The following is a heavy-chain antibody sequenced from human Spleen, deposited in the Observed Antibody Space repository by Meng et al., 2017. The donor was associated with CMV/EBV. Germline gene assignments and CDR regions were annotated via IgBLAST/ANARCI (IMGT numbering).Heavy chain of an antibody. CDR1: GFTVSNNY. V-gene: IGHV3-66*04. CDR3: ARQRGYAAYDLYYFDY. J-gene: IGHJ4*02. Sequence: GESLKISCAASGFTVSNNYMSWVRQAPGKGLEWVSVIYSGGRTFYAESVKGRFTISRDNAKNSLYLQMNSLRAEDTAVYYCARQRGYAAYDLYYFDYWGQGTLVTVSS. CDR2: IYSGGRT. D-gene: IGHD5-12*01.